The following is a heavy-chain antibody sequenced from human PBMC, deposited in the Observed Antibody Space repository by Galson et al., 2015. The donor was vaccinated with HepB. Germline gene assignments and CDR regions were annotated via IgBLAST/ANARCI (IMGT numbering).Heavy chain of an antibody. CDR1: GFSLSTSGMC. Sequence: PALVKPTQTLTLTCTFSGFSLSTSGMCVSWIRQPPGKALEWLARIDWDDDKYYSTSLKTRLTISKDTSKNQVVLTMTNMDPVDTATYYCARIVSYGDYNYYYGMDVWGQGTTVTVSS. V-gene: IGHV2-70*11. CDR2: IDWDDDK. J-gene: IGHJ6*02. CDR3: ARIVSYGDYNYYYGMDV. D-gene: IGHD4-17*01.